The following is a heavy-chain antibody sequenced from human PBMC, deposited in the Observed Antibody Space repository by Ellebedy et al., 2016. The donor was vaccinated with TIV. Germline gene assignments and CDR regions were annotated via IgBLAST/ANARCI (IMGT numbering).Heavy chain of an antibody. Sequence: PGGSLRLSCAASGFTFSDHYMDWVRQAPGKGLEWIGRIRDKANTYRTEYAASVKGRFTISREDSKNSLYLQMNSLRTEDTAVYYCARSGSYLPFDYWGQGTLVTASS. J-gene: IGHJ4*02. CDR1: GFTFSDHY. V-gene: IGHV3-72*01. CDR2: IRDKANTYRT. D-gene: IGHD1-26*01. CDR3: ARSGSYLPFDY.